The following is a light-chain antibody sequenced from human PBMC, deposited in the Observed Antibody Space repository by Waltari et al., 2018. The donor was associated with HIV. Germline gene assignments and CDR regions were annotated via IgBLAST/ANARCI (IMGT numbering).Light chain of an antibody. V-gene: IGLV3-25*03. J-gene: IGLJ3*02. CDR1: ALPKKD. CDR3: QSTDHDGTWV. Sequence: SYELTQTPSVSVSPGQTARISCSRGALPKKDSSWYGQKPGQAPVLIIYKDIERPSGIPEGISVSRSGTGVTLTISDVQAEDEGDYYCQSTDHDGTWVFGGGTKLTVL. CDR2: KDI.